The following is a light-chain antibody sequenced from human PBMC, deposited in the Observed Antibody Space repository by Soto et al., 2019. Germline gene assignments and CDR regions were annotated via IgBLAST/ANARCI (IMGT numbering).Light chain of an antibody. CDR2: KAS. J-gene: IGKJ1*01. CDR3: QQYNTYSRT. Sequence: DIQMTQSPSTLSASVGDRVTITCRASQSISVWLAWYQQKPGKAPKVLIYKASSLESGVPSRFSGSGSGTEFALTISSLQPDDFATYYCQQYNTYSRTFGQGTKVEIK. V-gene: IGKV1-5*03. CDR1: QSISVW.